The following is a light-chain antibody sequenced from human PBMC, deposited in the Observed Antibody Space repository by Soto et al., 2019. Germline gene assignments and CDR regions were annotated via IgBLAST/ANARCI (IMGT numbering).Light chain of an antibody. V-gene: IGLV2-8*01. J-gene: IGLJ1*01. Sequence: QSVLTQPPSASGSPGQSVTISCTGTSSDVGGYNYVSWYQQYPGRAPKLMIYEVTKRPSGVPDRFSGSKSGNTASLTVSGLRAEDEADYYCSSYTSSSTEVFGTGTKVTVL. CDR1: SSDVGGYNY. CDR2: EVT. CDR3: SSYTSSSTEV.